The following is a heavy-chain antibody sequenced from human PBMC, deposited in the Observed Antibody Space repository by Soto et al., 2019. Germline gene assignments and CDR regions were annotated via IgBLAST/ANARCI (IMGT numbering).Heavy chain of an antibody. CDR2: IWYDGSNK. CDR3: ARVNRYSSGLGDYYYYMDV. D-gene: IGHD6-19*01. Sequence: LRLSCAAPGLTFSSYGMQWVRQAPGKGLEWVAVIWYDGSNKYYADSVKGRFTISRDNSKNTLYLQMNSLRAEDTAVCYCARVNRYSSGLGDYYYYMDVWGEGTTVTVSS. J-gene: IGHJ6*03. CDR1: GLTFSSYG. V-gene: IGHV3-33*01.